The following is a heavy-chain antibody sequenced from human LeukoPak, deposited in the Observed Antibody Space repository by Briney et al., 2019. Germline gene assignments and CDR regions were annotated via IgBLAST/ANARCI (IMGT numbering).Heavy chain of an antibody. CDR2: FDPEDGET. J-gene: IGHJ4*02. CDR3: ATDQISDYYGSGSSLFDY. V-gene: IGHV1-24*01. Sequence: ASVKVSCKVSGYTLTELSMHWVRQAPGKGLEWMRGFDPEDGETIYAQKFQGRVTMTEDTSTDTAYMELSSLRSEDTAVYYCATDQISDYYGSGSSLFDYWGQGTLVTVSS. D-gene: IGHD3-10*01. CDR1: GYTLTELS.